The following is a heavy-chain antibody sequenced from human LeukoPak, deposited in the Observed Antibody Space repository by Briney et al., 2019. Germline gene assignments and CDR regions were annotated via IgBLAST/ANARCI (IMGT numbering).Heavy chain of an antibody. CDR2: IYYSGST. D-gene: IGHD5-24*01. Sequence: SETLSLTCTVSGRSISRYYWSWIRQPPGKGLEWIGYIYYSGSTNYNPSLKSRVTISVDTSKNQFSLKLSSVTAADTAVYYCASTRDGYNPDYWGQGTLVTVSS. V-gene: IGHV4-59*08. CDR1: GRSISRYY. CDR3: ASTRDGYNPDY. J-gene: IGHJ4*02.